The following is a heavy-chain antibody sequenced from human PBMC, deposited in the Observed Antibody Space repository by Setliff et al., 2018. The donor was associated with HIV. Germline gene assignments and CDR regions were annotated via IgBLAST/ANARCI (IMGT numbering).Heavy chain of an antibody. V-gene: IGHV3-11*03. D-gene: IGHD3-22*01. CDR2: ISGSSSHI. Sequence: GGSLRLSCAASGFTFSDHYMSWIRQAPGKGLEWVSYISGSSSHINYADSVKGRFTISRDNAKNSLYLQMNSLRAEDTAVYYCTLSSPYYDSLDYWGQGTLVTVSS. CDR3: TLSSPYYDSLDY. CDR1: GFTFSDHY. J-gene: IGHJ4*02.